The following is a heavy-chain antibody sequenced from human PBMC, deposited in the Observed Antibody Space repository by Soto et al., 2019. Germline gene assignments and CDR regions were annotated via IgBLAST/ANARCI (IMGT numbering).Heavy chain of an antibody. CDR2: IYYSVIT. V-gene: IGHV4-59*08. CDR3: ARLKSRVVVAPSD. Sequence: SETLSLTCIVSCGSISNYYWSWIRQPPGNGLYCIGYIYYSVITXXXPSLTSRXXISVDTSKNQXSLKLXSVTAAYTAVXYCARLKSRVVVAPSDWVQGTVVTVSS. D-gene: IGHD2-15*01. CDR1: CGSISNYY. J-gene: IGHJ4*02.